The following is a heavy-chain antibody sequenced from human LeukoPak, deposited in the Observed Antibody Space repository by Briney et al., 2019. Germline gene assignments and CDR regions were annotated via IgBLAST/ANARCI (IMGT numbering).Heavy chain of an antibody. V-gene: IGHV4-31*03. Sequence: SETLSLTCTVSGGSISSGGYYWSWIRQHPGKGLEWIGYIYYSGSTYYNPSLKSRVTISVDTSKNQFSLKLSSVTAADTAVYYCARDYCGGDCNFYYFDYWGQGTLVTVSS. J-gene: IGHJ4*02. D-gene: IGHD2-21*02. CDR3: ARDYCGGDCNFYYFDY. CDR2: IYYSGST. CDR1: GGSISSGGYY.